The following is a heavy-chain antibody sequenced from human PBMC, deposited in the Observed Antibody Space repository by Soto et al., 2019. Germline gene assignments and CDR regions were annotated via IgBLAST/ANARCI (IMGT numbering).Heavy chain of an antibody. CDR2: IYNSGST. V-gene: IGHV4-39*01. Sequence: PSETLSLTCTVSGGSMRGGSYYWGWIRQPPGRGLEWIASIYNSGSTYYNPSLKSRVTMSLDTSKNQFSLKLTSVTAADTAVFYCARYSDYYYFDLWGQGTQVTVSS. CDR1: GGSMRGGSYY. D-gene: IGHD4-17*01. J-gene: IGHJ4*02. CDR3: ARYSDYYYFDL.